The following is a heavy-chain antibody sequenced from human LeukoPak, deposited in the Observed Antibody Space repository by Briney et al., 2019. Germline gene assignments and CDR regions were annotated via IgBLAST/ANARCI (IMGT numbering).Heavy chain of an antibody. CDR2: MRSKTYGGTT. D-gene: IGHD1-26*01. Sequence: PGRSLRLSCTASGFTFDDSAMSWVRQAPGKGLEWVGFMRSKTYGGTTDYAASVKGRFIISRDDSKSIAYLQMNSLRSEDTAVYYCTRLPVGTNAFDIWGQGTMVTVS. CDR3: TRLPVGTNAFDI. J-gene: IGHJ3*02. V-gene: IGHV3-49*04. CDR1: GFTFDDSA.